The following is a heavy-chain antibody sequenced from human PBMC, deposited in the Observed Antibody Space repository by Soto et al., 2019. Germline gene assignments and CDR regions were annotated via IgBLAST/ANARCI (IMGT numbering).Heavy chain of an antibody. CDR1: GGSISRSGYF. CDR3: ARSSRSYFDY. CDR2: IYDSGST. J-gene: IGHJ4*02. V-gene: IGHV4-31*03. Sequence: SETLSLTCTVSGGSISRSGYFWSWIRQHPGKGLEWIGYIYDSGSTYYNPSLKSRVSLSVDTSKNQFSLNLTSVTAADTAMYYCARSSRSYFDYWGQGTLVTVS.